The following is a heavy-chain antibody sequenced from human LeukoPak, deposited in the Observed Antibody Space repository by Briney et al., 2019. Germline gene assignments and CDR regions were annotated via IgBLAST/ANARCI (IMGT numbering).Heavy chain of an antibody. J-gene: IGHJ4*02. CDR1: GFTFSSYN. CDR2: ISSSSSTI. Sequence: TGGSLRLSCAASGFTFSSYNMNWVRQAPGKGLEWVSYISSSSSTIYYADSVKGRFTISRDNAKSSLYLQMSSLRDGDTAVYYCARPSGSYGGAFDYWGQGTLVTVSS. V-gene: IGHV3-48*02. CDR3: ARPSGSYGGAFDY. D-gene: IGHD1-26*01.